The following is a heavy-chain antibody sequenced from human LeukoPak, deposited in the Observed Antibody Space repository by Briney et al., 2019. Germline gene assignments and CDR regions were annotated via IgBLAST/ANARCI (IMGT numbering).Heavy chain of an antibody. CDR3: ASGRFLEWLLFGHFDY. V-gene: IGHV1-69*13. D-gene: IGHD3-3*01. Sequence: SVKVSCKASGGTFSSYAISWVRQAPGQGLEWMGGIIPIFGTANYAQKFQGRVTITADESTSTAYMELSSLRSEDTAVYYCASGRFLEWLLFGHFDYWGQGTLVTVSS. CDR2: IIPIFGTA. J-gene: IGHJ4*02. CDR1: GGTFSSYA.